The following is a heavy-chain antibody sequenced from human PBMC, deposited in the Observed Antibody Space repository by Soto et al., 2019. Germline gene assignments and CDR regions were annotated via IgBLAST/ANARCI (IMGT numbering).Heavy chain of an antibody. Sequence: EVQLVESGGGLVQPGGSLRLSCAASGFTFSSYWMSWVRQAPGKGLEWVANIKQDGSEKYYVDSVKGRFTISRDNAKNSLSLQMICLRAEDAAVYYCARGLTVKVFSDWGQGTLVTVSS. J-gene: IGHJ4*02. V-gene: IGHV3-7*04. CDR2: IKQDGSEK. CDR1: GFTFSSYW. CDR3: ARGLTVKVFSD. D-gene: IGHD4-17*01.